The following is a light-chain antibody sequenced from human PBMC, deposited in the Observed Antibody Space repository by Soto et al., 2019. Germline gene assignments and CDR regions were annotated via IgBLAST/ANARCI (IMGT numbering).Light chain of an antibody. J-gene: IGKJ5*01. CDR3: QQYGSSSIT. CDR1: QSVTSNY. V-gene: IGKV3-20*01. Sequence: EVVFTQSRVTLSLSGGDRASLSDSSSQSVTSNYLAWYQQKPGQAPRLLISGASNRATGIPVRFSGSGSGTDFTLTISGLEPEEFAVYYCQQYGSSSITFGQGTRLEI. CDR2: GAS.